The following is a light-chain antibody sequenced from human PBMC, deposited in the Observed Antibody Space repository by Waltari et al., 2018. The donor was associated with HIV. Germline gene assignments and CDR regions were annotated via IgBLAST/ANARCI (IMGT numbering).Light chain of an antibody. Sequence: DIKITQSPSTLSASVGDIVTITCRASQSISSWLAWYQQKPGKAPKLLIYKASSLESGVPSRFSGSGSGTEFTLTISSLQPDDFASYYCQQYNSCSWTFGQGTKVEIK. CDR1: QSISSW. CDR3: QQYNSCSWT. V-gene: IGKV1-5*03. J-gene: IGKJ1*01. CDR2: KAS.